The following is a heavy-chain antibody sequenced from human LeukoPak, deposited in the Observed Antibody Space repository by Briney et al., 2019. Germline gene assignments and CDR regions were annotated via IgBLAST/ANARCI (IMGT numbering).Heavy chain of an antibody. D-gene: IGHD3-22*01. CDR3: ARLYYFDTSGSLDP. Sequence: PSETLSLTCAVHGYSLTNHYWIWIRQPPGKGLEWIATVYYTGTPCYNPSLKSRVTVSADTSKNQFFLRVKSVTAADTAVYYCARLYYFDTSGSLDPWGQGTRVTVPS. V-gene: IGHV4-34*01. CDR1: GYSLTNHY. CDR2: VYYTGTP. J-gene: IGHJ5*02.